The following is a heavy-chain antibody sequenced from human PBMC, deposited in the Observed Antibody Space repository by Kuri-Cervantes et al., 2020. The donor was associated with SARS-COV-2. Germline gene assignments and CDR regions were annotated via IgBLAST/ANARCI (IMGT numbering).Heavy chain of an antibody. CDR3: ARDRSSMDGDGYNGVISGFDY. CDR2: IKSKTDGGTT. Sequence: GESLKISCAASGFTFSNAWMSWVRQAPGKGLEWVGRIKSKTDGGTTDYAAPVKGRFTISRDDSKNTLYLQMNSLKTEDTAVYYCARDRSSMDGDGYNGVISGFDYWGQGTRVNVYS. V-gene: IGHV3-15*01. D-gene: IGHD5-24*01. CDR1: GFTFSNAW. J-gene: IGHJ4*02.